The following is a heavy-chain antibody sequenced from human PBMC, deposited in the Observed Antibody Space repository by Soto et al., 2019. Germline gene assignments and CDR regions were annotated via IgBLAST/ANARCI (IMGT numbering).Heavy chain of an antibody. CDR1: GFPISSGYD. V-gene: IGHV4-38-2*01. Sequence: SETLSLTFAVSGFPISSGYDWGWIRQPPGKGLECVGSVSHRVTTYYNSSLKSRGSMSVDTSKNQFSLKLTSVTAADTAMYYCARPLSRSSSGFDSWSQGILVTVSS. J-gene: IGHJ4*02. CDR2: VSHRVTT. CDR3: ARPLSRSSSGFDS. D-gene: IGHD6-6*01.